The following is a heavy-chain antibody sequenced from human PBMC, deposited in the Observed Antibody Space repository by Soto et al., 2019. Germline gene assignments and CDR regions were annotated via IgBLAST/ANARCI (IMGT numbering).Heavy chain of an antibody. CDR1: GYSFTSYW. CDR2: IYPGDSDT. CDR3: ARGGYYYDSSGYYSNFDY. D-gene: IGHD3-22*01. J-gene: IGHJ4*02. V-gene: IGHV5-51*01. Sequence: PGESLKIYCKGSGYSFTSYWNGWVRQMPGKGLEWMGIIYPGDSDTRYSPSFQGKVTISADKSISTAYLQWSILKASDTAMYYCARGGYYYDSSGYYSNFDYWGQGTLVTVSS.